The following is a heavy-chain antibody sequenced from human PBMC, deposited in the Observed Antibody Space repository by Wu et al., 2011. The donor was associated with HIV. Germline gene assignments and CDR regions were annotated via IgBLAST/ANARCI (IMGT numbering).Heavy chain of an antibody. J-gene: IGHJ4*02. Sequence: QVQLVQSGAEVKKPGASVKVSCKASGYTFTSYAISWVRQAPGQGLEWMGGIIPIFGTAHYTQKFQGRVTITTDESTSTAYMELSSLRSEDTAVYYCAIRDYYGSGSYYKYFDYWGQGTLVTVSS. CDR1: GYTFTSYA. D-gene: IGHD3-10*01. CDR3: AIRDYYGSGSYYKYFDY. V-gene: IGHV1-69*01. CDR2: IIPIFGTA.